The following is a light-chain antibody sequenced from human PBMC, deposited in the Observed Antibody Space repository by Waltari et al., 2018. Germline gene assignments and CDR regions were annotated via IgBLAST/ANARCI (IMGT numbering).Light chain of an antibody. V-gene: IGKV3-11*01. Sequence: EIVLTQSPATLSLSPGERATLSCSASQSVSSYLAWYQQKPGQAPRLPIYDASNRATGIPARFSGSGSGTDFTLTISSLEPEDFAVYYCQQRSNWPWTFGQGTKVEIK. CDR1: QSVSSY. CDR2: DAS. CDR3: QQRSNWPWT. J-gene: IGKJ1*01.